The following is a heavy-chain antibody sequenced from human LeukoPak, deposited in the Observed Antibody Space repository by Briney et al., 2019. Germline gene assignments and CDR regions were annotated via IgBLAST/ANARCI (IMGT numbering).Heavy chain of an antibody. Sequence: GESLKNSCKGSGYSFTSYWIGWVRQMPGKGLEWMGIIYPGDSDTRYSPSFQGQVTISADKSISTAYLQWSSLKASDTAMYYCAMPCWGSLAYFDYWGQGTLVTVSS. J-gene: IGHJ4*02. CDR3: AMPCWGSLAYFDY. CDR2: IYPGDSDT. V-gene: IGHV5-51*01. D-gene: IGHD3-16*01. CDR1: GYSFTSYW.